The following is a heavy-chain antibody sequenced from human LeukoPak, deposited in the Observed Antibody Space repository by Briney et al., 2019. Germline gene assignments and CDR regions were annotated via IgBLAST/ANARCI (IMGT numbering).Heavy chain of an antibody. CDR3: ARDLHYCRGGDCYRLFDY. V-gene: IGHV1-8*01. D-gene: IGHD2-15*01. CDR2: MNPNSGNT. CDR1: GYTFTSYD. Sequence: ASVKVSCKASGYTFTSYDINWVRQATGQGLEWMGWMNPNSGNTGYAQKFQGRVTMTRNTSISTAYMELSSLRAEDTALYYCARDLHYCRGGDCYRLFDYWGQGTLVTVSS. J-gene: IGHJ4*02.